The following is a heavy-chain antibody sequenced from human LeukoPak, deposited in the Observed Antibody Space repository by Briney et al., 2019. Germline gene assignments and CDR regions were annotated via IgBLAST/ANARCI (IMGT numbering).Heavy chain of an antibody. V-gene: IGHV3-23*01. CDR2: ISNDGGGT. J-gene: IGHJ4*02. D-gene: IGHD3-22*01. CDR3: AKGSSGYFFDL. Sequence: GGSLRLSCAASGFIFNNYGLVWVRQAPGKGLEWVSAISNDGGGTAYADFVKGRFSVSRDNSKNTLFLQTNSLRAEDTALYYCAKGSSGYFFDLWGQGTLVTVSS. CDR1: GFIFNNYG.